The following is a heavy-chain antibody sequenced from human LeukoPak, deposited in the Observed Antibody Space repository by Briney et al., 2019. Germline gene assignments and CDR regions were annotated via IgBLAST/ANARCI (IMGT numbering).Heavy chain of an antibody. CDR1: GGSISSYY. CDR2: ISYRGST. Sequence: PSETLSLTCTVSGGSISSYYWSWIRQPPGKGLEWIGYISYRGSTNYNPSLKSRVTISVDTSKNQFSLKLSSVTAADTAVYYCARDRDDYGDYGLDYWGQGTLVTVSS. CDR3: ARDRDDYGDYGLDY. J-gene: IGHJ4*02. D-gene: IGHD4-17*01. V-gene: IGHV4-59*01.